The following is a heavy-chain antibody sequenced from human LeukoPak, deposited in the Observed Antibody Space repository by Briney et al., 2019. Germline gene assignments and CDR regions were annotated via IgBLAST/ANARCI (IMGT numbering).Heavy chain of an antibody. CDR1: GGSISSSTYY. Sequence: SETLSLTCTVSGGSISSSTYYWAWVRQPPGKGLEWIASIYYSGTTYYNPSLKSRVTISVDTSKNQFSLKLTSVTAADTAVYYCARPGDYSGSGTYYDNWGQGTLVTVSS. CDR2: IYYSGTT. D-gene: IGHD3-10*01. J-gene: IGHJ4*02. CDR3: ARPGDYSGSGTYYDN. V-gene: IGHV4-39*07.